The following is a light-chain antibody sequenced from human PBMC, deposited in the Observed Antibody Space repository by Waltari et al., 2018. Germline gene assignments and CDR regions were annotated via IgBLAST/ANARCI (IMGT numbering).Light chain of an antibody. CDR3: QQRRNWPLT. J-gene: IGKJ4*01. V-gene: IGKV3-11*01. Sequence: EIVLTQSPAVLSFSPGERATLSCRASQSVGTYLAWYQQRPGQSPRLLIYDASYRATGIPARFSSSGSETDFTLTISSLQPEDFAVYYCQQRRNWPLTFGGGTRVQI. CDR1: QSVGTY. CDR2: DAS.